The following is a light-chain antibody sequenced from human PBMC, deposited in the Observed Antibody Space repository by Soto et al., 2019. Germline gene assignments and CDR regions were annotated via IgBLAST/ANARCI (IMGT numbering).Light chain of an antibody. V-gene: IGKV3-11*01. CDR1: QSVSSY. CDR2: DAS. CDR3: QQRSNWPLAT. Sequence: EIVLTQSPATLSLSPGERATLSCRASQSVSSYLAWYQQKPGQAPRLLIYDASNRATGIPARFSGSGSGTDFTLTISRLEPEDFAVYYCQQRSNWPLATFGGGTKVEIK. J-gene: IGKJ4*01.